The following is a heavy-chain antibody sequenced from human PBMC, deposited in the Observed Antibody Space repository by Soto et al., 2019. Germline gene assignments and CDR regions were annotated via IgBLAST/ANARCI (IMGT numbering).Heavy chain of an antibody. D-gene: IGHD1-26*01. V-gene: IGHV1-69*12. Sequence: QVQLVQSGAEVKKPGSSVKVSCKSSGDTFISYAISWVRQAPVQGLEWMGGGVPMFGIPNYAQKFQGRVKIIADESTRTDSLELSSTTTEYTAVYYCARDGLTVETATVSQYFSGIDVSGQGITVTVSS. CDR1: GDTFISYA. J-gene: IGHJ6*02. CDR3: ARDGLTVETATVSQYFSGIDV. CDR2: GVPMFGIP.